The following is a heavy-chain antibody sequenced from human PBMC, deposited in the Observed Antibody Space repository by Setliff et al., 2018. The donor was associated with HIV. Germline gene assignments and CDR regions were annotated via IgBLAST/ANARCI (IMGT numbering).Heavy chain of an antibody. J-gene: IGHJ5*02. CDR2: INTSGST. V-gene: IGHV4-61*09. Sequence: SETLSLTCTVSGGSISSGPYFWSWIRQPAGKAVEWIGHINTSGSTNYNPSLKSRVTISVDTSKNQFSLKLSSVTAEDTAVYYCAREFTSVAGTRPPFDPWGQGTLVTVSS. CDR3: AREFTSVAGTRPPFDP. D-gene: IGHD6-19*01. CDR1: GGSISSGPYF.